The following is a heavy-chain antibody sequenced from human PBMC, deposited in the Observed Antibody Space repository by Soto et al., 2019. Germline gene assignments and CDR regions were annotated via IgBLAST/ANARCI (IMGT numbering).Heavy chain of an antibody. Sequence: GGSLRLSCAASGFTFSSYAMHLVRQAPGKGLEWVAVISYDGSNKYYADSVKGRFTISRDNSKNTLYLQMNSLRAEDTAVYYCARVWGSYYDSSGHNKYYYYYYGMDVWGQGTTVTVSS. V-gene: IGHV3-30-3*01. D-gene: IGHD3-22*01. CDR1: GFTFSSYA. CDR2: ISYDGSNK. CDR3: ARVWGSYYDSSGHNKYYYYYYGMDV. J-gene: IGHJ6*02.